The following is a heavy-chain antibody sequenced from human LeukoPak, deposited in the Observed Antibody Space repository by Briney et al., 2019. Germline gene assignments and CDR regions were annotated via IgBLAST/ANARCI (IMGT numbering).Heavy chain of an antibody. V-gene: IGHV4-39*07. CDR2: IYYSGST. CDR1: GGSISSSSYY. Sequence: PSETLSLTCTVSGGSISSSSYYWGWIRQPPGKGLEWIGSIYYSGSTYYNPSLKSRVTISVDTSKNQFSLKLSSVTAADTAVYYCAGGFDWPPANMDVWGKGTTVTVSS. CDR3: AGGFDWPPANMDV. D-gene: IGHD3-9*01. J-gene: IGHJ6*03.